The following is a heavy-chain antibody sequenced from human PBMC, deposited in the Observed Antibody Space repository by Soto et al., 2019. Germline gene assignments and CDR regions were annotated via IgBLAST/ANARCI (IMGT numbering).Heavy chain of an antibody. D-gene: IGHD3-16*02. CDR2: ISGSGGST. CDR3: AKSLGDMVTFGGVIIVTLGDY. V-gene: IGHV3-23*01. Sequence: EVQLLESGGGLVQPGGSLRLSCAASGFTFSSYGLSWVRQAPGKGLEWVSGISGSGGSTYYADSVKGRFTISRDNSKNTLYLQMNSLRAEDTAVYYCAKSLGDMVTFGGVIIVTLGDYWGQGNLVTVTS. CDR1: GFTFSSYG. J-gene: IGHJ4*02.